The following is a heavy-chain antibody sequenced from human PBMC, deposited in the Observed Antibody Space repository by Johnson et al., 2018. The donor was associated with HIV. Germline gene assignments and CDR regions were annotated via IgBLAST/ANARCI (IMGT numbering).Heavy chain of an antibody. V-gene: IGHV3-30*04. CDR2: ISYDGSNK. CDR1: GFTFSSYA. J-gene: IGHJ3*02. Sequence: MHMVESGGGVVQPGRSLRLSCAASGFTFSSYAMHWVRQAPGKGLEWVAAISYDGSNKDYADSVKGRFTISRDNSKNTLYLQMNSLRAEDTAVYYCARVRSGRENAFDIWGQGTMVTVSS. D-gene: IGHD1-26*01. CDR3: ARVRSGRENAFDI.